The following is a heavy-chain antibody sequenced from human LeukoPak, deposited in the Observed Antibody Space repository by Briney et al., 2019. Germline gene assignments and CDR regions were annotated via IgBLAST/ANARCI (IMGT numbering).Heavy chain of an antibody. CDR2: IYYSGST. CDR1: GGSISSGDYY. CDR3: TRGAAMLPEY. J-gene: IGHJ4*02. Sequence: SETLSLTCTVSGGSISSGDYYWSWIRQPPGKGLEWIGYIYYSGSTYYNPSLNSRVTISIDTSKNQFSLKMSSVTAADTAIYYCTRGAAMLPEYWGQGSLVTVSS. V-gene: IGHV4-30-4*08. D-gene: IGHD2-2*01.